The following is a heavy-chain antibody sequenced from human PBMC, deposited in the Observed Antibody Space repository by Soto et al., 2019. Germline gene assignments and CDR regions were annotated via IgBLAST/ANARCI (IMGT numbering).Heavy chain of an antibody. J-gene: IGHJ4*02. CDR1: GGSISSSSYY. D-gene: IGHD5-12*01. CDR3: ARLAPSRNQRGYSGYDLYYFDY. Sequence: SETLSLTCTVSGGSISSSSYYWGWIRQPPGRGLEWIGSIYYSGSTYYNPSLKSRVTISVDTSKNQFSLKLSSVTAADTAVYYCARLAPSRNQRGYSGYDLYYFDYWGQGTLVNVSS. CDR2: IYYSGST. V-gene: IGHV4-39*01.